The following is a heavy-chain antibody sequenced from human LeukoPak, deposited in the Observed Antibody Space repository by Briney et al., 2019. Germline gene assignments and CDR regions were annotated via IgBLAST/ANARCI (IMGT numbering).Heavy chain of an antibody. CDR3: ARECCSSTSCYGAWFDP. D-gene: IGHD2-2*01. J-gene: IGHJ5*02. CDR2: ISAYNGNT. CDR1: GYTFTSYG. V-gene: IGHV1-18*01. Sequence: ASVKVSCKASGYTFTSYGISWVRQAPGQGLEWMGWISAYNGNTNYAQKLQGRVTMTTDTSTSTAYMELRSLRSDDTAVYYCARECCSSTSCYGAWFDPWGQGTLVTVPS.